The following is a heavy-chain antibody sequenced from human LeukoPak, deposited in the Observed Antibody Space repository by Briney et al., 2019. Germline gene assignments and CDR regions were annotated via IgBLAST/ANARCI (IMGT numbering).Heavy chain of an antibody. CDR2: INGSPGST. CDR1: GFTFRLYG. Sequence: GGSLRLSCAASGFTFRLYGMNWVRQSPGKGLEWVSGINGSPGSTFYADSVKGRFTISRDNSENTVYLQMNGLRAEDTAVYYFAGDRCAYIRISNNWLEPWGQGTLVTASS. CDR3: AGDRCAYIRISNNWLEP. V-gene: IGHV3-23*01. J-gene: IGHJ5*02. D-gene: IGHD3-10*02.